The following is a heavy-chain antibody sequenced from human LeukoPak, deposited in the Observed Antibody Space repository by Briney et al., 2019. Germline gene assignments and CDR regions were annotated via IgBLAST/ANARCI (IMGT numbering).Heavy chain of an antibody. CDR1: GFTFSSYA. Sequence: HPGGSLRLSCAASGFTFSSYAMHWVRQAPGKGLEWVAVISYDGSNKYYADSVKGRFTISRDNSKNTLYLQMNSLRAEDTAVYYCARVSMYSSSWSYFDYWGQGTLVTVSS. CDR2: ISYDGSNK. J-gene: IGHJ4*02. CDR3: ARVSMYSSSWSYFDY. V-gene: IGHV3-30-3*01. D-gene: IGHD6-13*01.